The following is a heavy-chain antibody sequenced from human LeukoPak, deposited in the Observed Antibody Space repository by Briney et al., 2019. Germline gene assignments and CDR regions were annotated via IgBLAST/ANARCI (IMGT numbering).Heavy chain of an antibody. J-gene: IGHJ6*02. CDR2: ISYDGSNK. V-gene: IGHV3-30*18. D-gene: IGHD6-13*01. Sequence: GGSLRLSCAASGFTFSSYGMHWVRQAPGKGLGWVAVISYDGSNKYYADSVKGRLTISRDNSKNTLYLQMNSLRAEDTAVYYCAKDRIAAASPRSDYYYYGMDVWGQGTTVTVSS. CDR1: GFTFSSYG. CDR3: AKDRIAAASPRSDYYYYGMDV.